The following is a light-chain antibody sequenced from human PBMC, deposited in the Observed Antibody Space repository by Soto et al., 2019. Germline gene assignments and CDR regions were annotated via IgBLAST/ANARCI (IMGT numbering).Light chain of an antibody. V-gene: IGLV2-14*01. J-gene: IGLJ3*02. Sequence: QSVLTQAASVSGSPGQSITISCSGSSSDVGGHNYVSWYQQHPGKAPKLMIYEVSNRPSGVSNRFSGSKSGNTASLTISGLRAEDEADYYCSSYTSSSTLEFGGGTQLTVL. CDR1: SSDVGGHNY. CDR3: SSYTSSSTLE. CDR2: EVS.